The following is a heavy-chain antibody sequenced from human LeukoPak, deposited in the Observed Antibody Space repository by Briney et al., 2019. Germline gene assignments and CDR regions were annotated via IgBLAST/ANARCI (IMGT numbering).Heavy chain of an antibody. Sequence: PGGSLRLSCAASGFTFSSYGMHWVRQAPGKGLEWVAVIWYDGSNKYYADSVKGRFTISRDNSKNTLYLQMNSLRAEDAAVYYCARGPPFTVGEDSSSSETGYYYYGMDVWGQGTTVTVSS. CDR3: ARGPPFTVGEDSSSSETGYYYYGMDV. D-gene: IGHD6-6*01. V-gene: IGHV3-33*01. CDR1: GFTFSSYG. J-gene: IGHJ6*02. CDR2: IWYDGSNK.